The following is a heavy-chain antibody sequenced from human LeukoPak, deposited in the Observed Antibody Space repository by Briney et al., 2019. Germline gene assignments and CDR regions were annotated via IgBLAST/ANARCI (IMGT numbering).Heavy chain of an antibody. CDR3: AKDAEAPGSGGGYF. V-gene: IGHV3-23*01. J-gene: IGHJ4*02. Sequence: PGGSLRLSCAASGFTFSSNAMSWVRQAPGKGLEWVSVITGNTGSTYYADSVKGRFTISRGNSKNTLSLQMNSLRAEDTAVYYCAKDAEAPGSGGGYFWGQGTLVTVSS. CDR2: ITGNTGST. D-gene: IGHD3-10*01. CDR1: GFTFSSNA.